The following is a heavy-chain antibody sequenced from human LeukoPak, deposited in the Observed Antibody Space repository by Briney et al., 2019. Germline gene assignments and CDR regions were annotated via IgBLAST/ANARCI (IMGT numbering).Heavy chain of an antibody. V-gene: IGHV4-61*02. J-gene: IGHJ4*02. CDR1: GGSISSGSYY. CDR3: ARGRNDDFWSGYSHFDY. Sequence: PSQTLSLTCTVSGGSISSGSYYWSWIRQPAGKGLEWIGRIYTSGSTNYNPSLKSRVTISVDTSKNQFSLKLSSVTAADTAVYYCARGRNDDFWSGYSHFDYWGQGTLVTVSS. CDR2: IYTSGST. D-gene: IGHD3-3*01.